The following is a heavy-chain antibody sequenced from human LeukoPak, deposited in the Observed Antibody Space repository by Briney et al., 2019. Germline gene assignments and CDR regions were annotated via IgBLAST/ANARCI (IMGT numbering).Heavy chain of an antibody. CDR1: GYSISSGYY. J-gene: IGHJ3*02. V-gene: IGHV4-38-2*02. D-gene: IGHD2-2*01. CDR2: IYHSGST. Sequence: SETLSLTCTVSGYSISSGYYWGWIRQPPGKGLEWIGSIYHSGSTYYNPSLKSRVTISVDTSKNQFSLKLSSVTAADTAVYYCASLGVVVPAADAFDIWGQGTMVTVSS. CDR3: ASLGVVVPAADAFDI.